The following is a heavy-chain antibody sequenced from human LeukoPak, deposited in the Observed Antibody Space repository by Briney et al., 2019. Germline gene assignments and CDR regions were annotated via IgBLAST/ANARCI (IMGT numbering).Heavy chain of an antibody. D-gene: IGHD2-2*01. Sequence: SETLSLTCTVSGASISSFFWSWIRQPAGKGLEWIGRIYTSGSTNYNPSLASRVTMSVDTSKNQFSLKLSSVTAADTAVYYCARDSTIVVVPAARGGFVPWGQGSLVTVSS. CDR3: ARDSTIVVVPAARGGFVP. CDR2: IYTSGST. J-gene: IGHJ5*02. V-gene: IGHV4-4*07. CDR1: GASISSFF.